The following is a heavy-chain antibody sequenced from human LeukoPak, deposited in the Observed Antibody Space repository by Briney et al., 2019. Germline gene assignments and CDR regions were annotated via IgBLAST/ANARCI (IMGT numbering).Heavy chain of an antibody. V-gene: IGHV3-30-3*01. CDR3: AIDKDTAMVLLDY. J-gene: IGHJ4*02. CDR1: GFTFSSYA. Sequence: GGSLRLSCAASGFTFSSYAMHWVRQAPGKGLEWVAVILYDGSNKYYADSVKGRFTISRDNSKNTLYLQMNSLRAEDTAVYYCAIDKDTAMVLLDYWGQGTLVTVSS. CDR2: ILYDGSNK. D-gene: IGHD5-18*01.